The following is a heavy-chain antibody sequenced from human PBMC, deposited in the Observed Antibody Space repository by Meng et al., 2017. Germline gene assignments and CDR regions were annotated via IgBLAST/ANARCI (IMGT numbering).Heavy chain of an antibody. CDR1: GGSFSGYY. D-gene: IGHD5-18*01. V-gene: IGHV4-34*01. Sequence: QLQLQQAGAGLLKPPGTLPLPCAVYGGSFSGYYWSWIRQPPGKGLEWIGEINHSGSTNYNPSLKSRVIISVDTSKNQFSLQLTSVTAADTAVYYCAGGYSYAYGYWGQGTLVTVSS. J-gene: IGHJ4*02. CDR3: AGGYSYAYGY. CDR2: INHSGST.